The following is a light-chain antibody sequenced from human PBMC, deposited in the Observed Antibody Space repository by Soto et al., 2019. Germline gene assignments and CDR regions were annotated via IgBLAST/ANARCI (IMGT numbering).Light chain of an antibody. CDR2: EVS. CDR1: SSDVGGYNY. J-gene: IGLJ1*01. Sequence: QSGLTQPASGSRTPGQSITISCTGTSSDVGGYNYVSWYQQYPGKAPKLMIYEVSNRPSGVSNRFSGSKSGNTASLTISGLQAEDEADYYCSSYTSISTYVFGAGTKVTVL. CDR3: SSYTSISTYV. V-gene: IGLV2-14*01.